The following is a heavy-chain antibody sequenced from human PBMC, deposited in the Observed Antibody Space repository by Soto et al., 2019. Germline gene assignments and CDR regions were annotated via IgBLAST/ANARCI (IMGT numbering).Heavy chain of an antibody. V-gene: IGHV4-59*08. J-gene: IGHJ6*03. CDR2: IYYSGST. CDR1: GGSISSYY. Sequence: PLETLSLTCTVSGGSISSYYWSWIRQPPGKGLEWIGYIYYSGSTNYNPSLKSRVTISVDTSKNQFSLKLSSVTAADTAVYYCARRTYYYGSGSHYYYYMDVWGKGTTVTVSS. D-gene: IGHD3-10*01. CDR3: ARRTYYYGSGSHYYYYMDV.